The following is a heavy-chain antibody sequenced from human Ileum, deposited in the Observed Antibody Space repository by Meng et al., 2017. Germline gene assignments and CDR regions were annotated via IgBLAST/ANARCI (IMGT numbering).Heavy chain of an antibody. CDR1: GGSIGWSFY. D-gene: IGHD2-15*01. Sequence: GRRHASAASAGGPSGTLSRTCTASGGSIGWSFYWSWVRHSPGKGLEWIGQIYLAGSPNYTPSLESRVTISVDKSKNQFSLRLTSVTAADTAIFYCVRHGGKYFDSWGQGTLVTVSS. CDR2: IYLAGSP. CDR3: VRHGGKYFDS. J-gene: IGHJ4*02. V-gene: IGHV4-4*02.